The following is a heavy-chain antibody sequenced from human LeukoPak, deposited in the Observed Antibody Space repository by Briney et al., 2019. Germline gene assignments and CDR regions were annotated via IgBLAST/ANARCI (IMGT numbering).Heavy chain of an antibody. V-gene: IGHV4-59*08. D-gene: IGHD5-24*01. CDR3: ARLRDGYNFDY. Sequence: SETLSLTCTVSGGSISSYYWSWIRQPPGKGLEWIGYIYSSGSTNYNPSLKSRVTISVDTSKNQFSLKLSSVTAADTAVYYCARLRDGYNFDYWGQGTLVTVSS. CDR1: GGSISSYY. J-gene: IGHJ4*02. CDR2: IYSSGST.